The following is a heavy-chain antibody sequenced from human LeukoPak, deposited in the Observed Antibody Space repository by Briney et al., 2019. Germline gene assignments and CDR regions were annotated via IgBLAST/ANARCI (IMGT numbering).Heavy chain of an antibody. Sequence: SQTLSLTCTVSGGSISNFNYYWSWIRQPPGQGLEWIGYIYYSGSTYYNPSLKSRVTISVDTSKNQFSLELSSVTAADTAVFYCARHMGGTTYDHWGQGTLVTVSS. V-gene: IGHV4-30-4*01. J-gene: IGHJ4*02. CDR1: GGSISNFNYY. D-gene: IGHD1-7*01. CDR2: IYYSGST. CDR3: ARHMGGTTYDH.